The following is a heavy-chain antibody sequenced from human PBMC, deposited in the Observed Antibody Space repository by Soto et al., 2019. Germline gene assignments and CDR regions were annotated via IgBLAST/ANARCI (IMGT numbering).Heavy chain of an antibody. CDR2: LYSGAGT. CDR1: GFTVSSNY. D-gene: IGHD2-21*01. Sequence: VQLVESGGGLVQPGGSLRLSCAASGFTVSSNYMNWVRQAPGTGLEWLSVLYSGAGTYYADSVNDRFTISRHNSKHTLYLQLNSLRAEDTAIYYCARECGGDCSHAFDLWGQGTMVTVPP. J-gene: IGHJ3*01. V-gene: IGHV3-66*01. CDR3: ARECGGDCSHAFDL.